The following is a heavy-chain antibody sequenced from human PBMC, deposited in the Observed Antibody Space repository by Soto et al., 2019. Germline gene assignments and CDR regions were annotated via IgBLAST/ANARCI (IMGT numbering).Heavy chain of an antibody. V-gene: IGHV5-51*01. CDR1: GYGFTSYW. D-gene: IGHD1-26*01. CDR2: IYPGDSDT. J-gene: IGHJ6*02. Sequence: GESLKFSCKGSGYGFTSYWIGWVRQLPGKGLEWMGIIYPGDSDTRYSPSFPGQVTISADKSISTAYLQWSSLKASDTAMYYCASAKNSGSYWPDYYYGMDVWGQGTTVTVSS. CDR3: ASAKNSGSYWPDYYYGMDV.